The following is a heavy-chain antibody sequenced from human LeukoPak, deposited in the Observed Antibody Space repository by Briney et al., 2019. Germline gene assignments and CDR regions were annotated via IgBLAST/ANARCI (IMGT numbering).Heavy chain of an antibody. CDR1: GGSISSSSYY. D-gene: IGHD3-22*01. V-gene: IGHV4-39*07. Sequence: SETLSLTCTVSGGSISSSSYYWGWIRQPPGKGLEWIGSIYYSGSTYYNPSLKSRVTISVDTSKNQFSLRLSSVAAGDPAVYYWARDKIDYYDSSGSNIFDYWGQGTLVTVSS. CDR3: ARDKIDYYDSSGSNIFDY. CDR2: IYYSGST. J-gene: IGHJ4*02.